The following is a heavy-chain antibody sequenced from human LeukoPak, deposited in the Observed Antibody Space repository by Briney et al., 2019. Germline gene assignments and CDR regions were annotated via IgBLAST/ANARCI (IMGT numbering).Heavy chain of an antibody. D-gene: IGHD1-1*01. Sequence: ASVKVSCKASGYTFTGYYMHWVRQAPGQGLEWMGWINPNSGGTNYAQKFQGRVTMTRDTSISTAYMELNRLTSDDTAVYYCARVPTRRGWFDPWGQGTLVTVSS. J-gene: IGHJ5*02. V-gene: IGHV1-2*02. CDR2: INPNSGGT. CDR1: GYTFTGYY. CDR3: ARVPTRRGWFDP.